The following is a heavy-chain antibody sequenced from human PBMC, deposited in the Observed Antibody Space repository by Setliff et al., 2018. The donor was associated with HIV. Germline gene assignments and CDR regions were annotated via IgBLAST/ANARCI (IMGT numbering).Heavy chain of an antibody. CDR3: ARGNYDTSDYYTNFYYYYMDV. Sequence: PSETLSLTCTVSGGSISGHYWTWIRQPPGKELEWIGYIYNSGSTSYSPSLRGRVTMSVDPSKNQFSLKFNSVTAADTAIYYCARGNYDTSDYYTNFYYYYMDVWGKGTAVTVSS. CDR1: GGSISGHY. J-gene: IGHJ6*03. V-gene: IGHV4-59*11. D-gene: IGHD3-22*01. CDR2: IYNSGST.